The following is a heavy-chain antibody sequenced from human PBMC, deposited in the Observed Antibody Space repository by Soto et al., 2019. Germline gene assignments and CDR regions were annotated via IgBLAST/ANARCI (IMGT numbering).Heavy chain of an antibody. CDR3: AIGPVLPGPVSSYYYMGV. CDR1: EVSHRAYF. J-gene: IGHJ6*03. Sequence: QVQLVESGGGLVKPGESLRLSCEVSEVSHRAYFMTWVRQAPGKGLEWLAYISRSSQDISYADSVKGRFTVSRDNAKNSLFLQMSSLRGDDTGVYYCAIGPVLPGPVSSYYYMGVWGKGTTVTVSS. D-gene: IGHD2-2*01. V-gene: IGHV3-11*01. CDR2: ISRSSQDI.